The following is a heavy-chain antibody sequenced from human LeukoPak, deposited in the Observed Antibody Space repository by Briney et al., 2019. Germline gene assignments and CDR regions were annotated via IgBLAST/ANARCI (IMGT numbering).Heavy chain of an antibody. CDR1: GFIFSSYE. Sequence: PGGSLRLSCASSGFIFSSYEMNWVRQAPRKGLEWVSYISTSGSTIYYADSVKGRFTISRGNAKNSLYLQMNSLRAEDTAVYSCARYSSSWYATDYWGQGTLVTVSS. CDR3: ARYSSSWYATDY. J-gene: IGHJ4*02. D-gene: IGHD6-13*01. CDR2: ISTSGSTI. V-gene: IGHV3-48*03.